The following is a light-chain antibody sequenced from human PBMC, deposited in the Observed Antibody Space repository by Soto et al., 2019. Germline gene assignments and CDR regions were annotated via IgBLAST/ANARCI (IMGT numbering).Light chain of an antibody. CDR1: ESVDIN. V-gene: IGKV3-15*01. Sequence: EIVLTQSPATLSVSPGERVTLSCRASESVDINLAWYQQKPGQAPRLLIYGASTRASGIPARFSASGSGTEFTLTISSLQSEDFAVYYCQQFNYWPPITFGQGTRLEIK. CDR3: QQFNYWPPIT. J-gene: IGKJ5*01. CDR2: GAS.